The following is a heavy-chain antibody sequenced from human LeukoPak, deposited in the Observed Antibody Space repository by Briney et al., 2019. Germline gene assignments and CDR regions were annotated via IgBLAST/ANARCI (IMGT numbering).Heavy chain of an antibody. CDR1: GFTFSSYA. D-gene: IGHD2-2*01. Sequence: GGSLRLSWAASGFTFSSYAMSWVRQAPGKGLEWVSAISGSGGSTYYADSVKGRFTISRDDSKNTLYLQMNSLRAEDTAVYYCAKGDCSSTSCSLFDYWGQGTLVTVSS. V-gene: IGHV3-23*01. J-gene: IGHJ4*02. CDR3: AKGDCSSTSCSLFDY. CDR2: ISGSGGST.